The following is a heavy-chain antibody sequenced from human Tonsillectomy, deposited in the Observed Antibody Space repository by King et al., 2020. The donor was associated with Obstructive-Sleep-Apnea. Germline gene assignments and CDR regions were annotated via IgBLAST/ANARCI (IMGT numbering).Heavy chain of an antibody. V-gene: IGHV3-9*01. CDR2: ITWNGDNA. Sequence: VQLVESGGGLVQPGGSLRLSCAGSGFTFDAFAMYLVRQAPGKGLEWVSGITWNGDNAGYADSVSGRFTISRDNAKNSLYLHMTSLRSDDTAMYYCATVADYWGQGTLITVSS. CDR1: GFTFDAFA. CDR3: ATVADY. J-gene: IGHJ4*02.